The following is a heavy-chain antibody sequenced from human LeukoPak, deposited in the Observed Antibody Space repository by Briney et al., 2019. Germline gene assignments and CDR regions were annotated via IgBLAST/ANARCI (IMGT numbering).Heavy chain of an antibody. CDR2: IKQDGSEK. J-gene: IGHJ4*02. V-gene: IGHV3-7*01. D-gene: IGHD3-3*01. Sequence: GGSLRLSCAASGFTFSSNWMSWVRQAPGKGLEWVANIKQDGSEKYYVDSVKGRFTISRDNAKNSLYLQMNSLRAEDTAVYYCASTGGVTIFGVVRNYWGQGTLVTVSS. CDR1: GFTFSSNW. CDR3: ASTGGVTIFGVVRNY.